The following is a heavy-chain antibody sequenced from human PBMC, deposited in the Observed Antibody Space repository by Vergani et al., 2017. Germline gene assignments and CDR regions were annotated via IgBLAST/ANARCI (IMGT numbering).Heavy chain of an antibody. CDR2: INSDGSST. D-gene: IGHD4-23*01. J-gene: IGHJ1*01. CDR3: AREGYGGNSGEYFQH. Sequence: EVQLVESGGGLVQPGGSLRLSCAASGFTFSIYWMYWVRQAPGKGLVWVSRINSDGSSTSYADSVKGRFTISRDNAKNTLDLQMNSLRAEDTAVYYCAREGYGGNSGEYFQHWGQGTLVTVSS. CDR1: GFTFSIYW. V-gene: IGHV3-74*01.